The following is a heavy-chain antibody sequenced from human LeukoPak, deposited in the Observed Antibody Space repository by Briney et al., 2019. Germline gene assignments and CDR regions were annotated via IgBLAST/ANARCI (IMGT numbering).Heavy chain of an antibody. CDR1: GYTFTSYG. J-gene: IGHJ4*02. CDR3: ARGGYCSSTSCYYYFDY. Sequence: ASVKVSCKASGYTFTSYGISWVRQAPGQGLEWMGWISAYNGNTNYAQKLQGRVTMTTDTSTSTAYMELRSLRSDDTAVYYYARGGYCSSTSCYYYFDYWGQGTLVTVSS. CDR2: ISAYNGNT. V-gene: IGHV1-18*01. D-gene: IGHD2-2*01.